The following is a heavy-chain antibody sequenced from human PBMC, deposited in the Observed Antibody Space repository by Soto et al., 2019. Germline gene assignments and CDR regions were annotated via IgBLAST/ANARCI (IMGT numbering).Heavy chain of an antibody. CDR1: GVSVRILV. Sequence: CSASCGVSVRILVVIGFLQTPGLGLEWVAIINQDGSQKYHVDSVKGRFTVSRDNAENPLFLLVNSLRPEDTAVYYCVRGYSDYTDYFDHWGQGTLVTVSS. J-gene: IGHJ4*02. V-gene: IGHV3-7*03. D-gene: IGHD5-12*01. CDR2: INQDGSQK. CDR3: VRGYSDYTDYFDH.